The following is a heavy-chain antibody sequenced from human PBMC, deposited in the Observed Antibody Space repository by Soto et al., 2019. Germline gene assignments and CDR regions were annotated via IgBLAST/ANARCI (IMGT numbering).Heavy chain of an antibody. Sequence: GASVKVSCKASGGTFSSYAISWMRQAPGQGLEWMGGIIPIFGTANYAQKFQGRVTITADESTSTAYMELSSLRSEDTAVYYCAGDSSGYQDSPRMGFDIWGQGTMVTVSS. CDR2: IIPIFGTA. D-gene: IGHD3-22*01. CDR3: AGDSSGYQDSPRMGFDI. J-gene: IGHJ3*02. CDR1: GGTFSSYA. V-gene: IGHV1-69*13.